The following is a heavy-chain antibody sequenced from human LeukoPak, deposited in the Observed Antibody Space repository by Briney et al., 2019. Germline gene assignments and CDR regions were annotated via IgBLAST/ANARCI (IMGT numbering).Heavy chain of an antibody. J-gene: IGHJ4*02. CDR3: ARSRGYSYAQDY. D-gene: IGHD5-18*01. Sequence: SETLSLTXTVSGGSISVYTAYYWGWIRQPPGKWLEWIGGIFSSGSTYYNPSLKSRVTISVDTSQNQFSLKLSSVTAADTAVYFCARSRGYSYAQDYWGQGTLVTVSS. CDR2: IFSSGST. V-gene: IGHV4-39*01. CDR1: GGSISVYTAYY.